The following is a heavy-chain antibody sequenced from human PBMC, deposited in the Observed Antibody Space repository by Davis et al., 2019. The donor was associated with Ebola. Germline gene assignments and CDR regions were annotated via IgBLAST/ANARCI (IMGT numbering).Heavy chain of an antibody. Sequence: MPSETLSLTCAVYGSSFSGSYWSWTRQPPGKGLEWIGEINRGGGTNYNPSLKSRVTISSDMSKNQFSLKLSSVTAADTAVYFCARGRTGSDHPRLDSWGQGTLVTVSS. CDR1: GSSFSGSY. V-gene: IGHV4-34*01. CDR3: ARGRTGSDHPRLDS. CDR2: INRGGGT. D-gene: IGHD7-27*01. J-gene: IGHJ4*02.